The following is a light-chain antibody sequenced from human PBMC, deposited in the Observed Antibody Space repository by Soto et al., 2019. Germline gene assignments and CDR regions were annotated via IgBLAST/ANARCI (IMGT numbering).Light chain of an antibody. CDR1: SSDVGGYNY. V-gene: IGLV2-14*01. CDR3: SSYTSSHTYV. Sequence: QSVRTQPASVSGSPGQSLTISCTGTSSDVGGYNYVAWYQQHPGKAPKLIIYDVINRPSGVSNRFSGSKSGNTASLTISGLQAEDEADYYCSSYTSSHTYVFGGGTKVTVL. CDR2: DVI. J-gene: IGLJ1*01.